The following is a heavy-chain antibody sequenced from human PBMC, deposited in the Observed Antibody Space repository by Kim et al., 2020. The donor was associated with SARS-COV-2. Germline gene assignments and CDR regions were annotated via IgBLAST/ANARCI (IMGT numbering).Heavy chain of an antibody. V-gene: IGHV3-53*01. CDR3: AREVRYGSGSYYTYYYDMEV. Sequence: GGSLRLSCAASGFTVSSNYMSWVCQAPGKGLEWVSVIYSGGSTYYADSVKGRFTISRDNSKNTLYLQMNSLRAEDTAVYDCAREVRYGSGSYYTYYYDMEVWGQGTTVTVSS. J-gene: IGHJ6*02. CDR1: GFTVSSNY. CDR2: IYSGGST. D-gene: IGHD3-10*01.